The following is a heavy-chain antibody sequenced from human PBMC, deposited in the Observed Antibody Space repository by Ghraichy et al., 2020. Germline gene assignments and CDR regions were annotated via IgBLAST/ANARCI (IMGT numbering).Heavy chain of an antibody. CDR1: GYTFTSYG. CDR2: ISTYNGNT. V-gene: IGHV1-18*01. CDR3: ARDGVTGLDAFDI. Sequence: ASVKVSCKASGYTFTSYGISWVRQAPGQGLEWMGWISTYNGNTEYAQKLQGRVTMSTDTSTSTAYMELRSLRSKDTAVYYYARDGVTGLDAFDIWGQGTMVTVSS. D-gene: IGHD2-21*02. J-gene: IGHJ3*02.